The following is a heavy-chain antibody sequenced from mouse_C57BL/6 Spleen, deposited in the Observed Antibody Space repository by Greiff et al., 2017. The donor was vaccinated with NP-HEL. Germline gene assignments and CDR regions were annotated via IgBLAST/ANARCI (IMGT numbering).Heavy chain of an antibody. V-gene: IGHV1-55*01. CDR2: IYPGSGST. CDR1: GYTFTSYW. CDR3: ARVCFGSSPHYYAMDY. J-gene: IGHJ4*01. D-gene: IGHD1-1*01. Sequence: QVQLQQPGAELVKPGASVKMSCKASGYTFTSYWITWVKQRPGQGLEWIGDIYPGSGSTNYNEKFKSKATLTVDTSSSTAYMQLSSLTSEDSAVYYCARVCFGSSPHYYAMDYWGQRTSVTVSS.